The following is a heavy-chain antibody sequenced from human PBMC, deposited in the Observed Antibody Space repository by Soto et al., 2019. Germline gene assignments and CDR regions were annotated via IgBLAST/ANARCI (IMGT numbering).Heavy chain of an antibody. CDR1: GYTFTSYD. J-gene: IGHJ4*02. CDR3: ARGDIVVVVAAGGGNDY. CDR2: MNPNSGNT. D-gene: IGHD2-15*01. Sequence: QVQLVQSGAEVKKPGASVKVSCKASGYTFTSYDINWVRQATGQGLEWMGWMNPNSGNTGYAQKFQDRVTMTRNTSISTAYMELSSLRSEDTAVYYCARGDIVVVVAAGGGNDYWGQGTLVTVSS. V-gene: IGHV1-8*01.